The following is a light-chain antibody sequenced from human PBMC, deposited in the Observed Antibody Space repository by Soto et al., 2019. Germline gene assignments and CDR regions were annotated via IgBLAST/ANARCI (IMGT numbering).Light chain of an antibody. Sequence: QSVLTQPPSASGTPGQRVTISCSGSSSNIGSNTVNWYQQLPGTAPKLLIYSNNQRPSGVPDRFSGSKSGTSASLAISGRQSEDEADYYCAAWDDSLKVVFGGGTQLTVL. V-gene: IGLV1-44*01. CDR1: SSNIGSNT. CDR3: AAWDDSLKVV. J-gene: IGLJ2*01. CDR2: SNN.